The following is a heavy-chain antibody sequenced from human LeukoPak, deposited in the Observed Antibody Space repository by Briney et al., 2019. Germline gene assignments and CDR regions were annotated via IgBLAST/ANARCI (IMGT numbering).Heavy chain of an antibody. CDR3: ARERAARFDY. CDR2: IIPIFGTA. J-gene: IGHJ4*02. V-gene: IGHV1-69*05. CDR1: GGTFSSYA. Sequence: SVKVSCKASGGTFSSYAISWVRQAPGEGLEWMGRIIPIFGTANYAQKFQGRVTITTDESTSTAYMELSSLRSEDTAVYYCARERAARFDYWGQGTLVTVSS. D-gene: IGHD6-13*01.